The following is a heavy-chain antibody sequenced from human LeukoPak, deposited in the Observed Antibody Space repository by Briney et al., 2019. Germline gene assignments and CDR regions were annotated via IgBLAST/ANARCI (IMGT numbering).Heavy chain of an antibody. J-gene: IGHJ4*02. V-gene: IGHV1-2*06. D-gene: IGHD2-21*02. CDR1: GYTFTGYY. CDR2: ISPNSGGT. CDR3: ARDFPIVVVTGGDC. Sequence: GASVKVSCKATGYTFTGYYMHWVRQAPGQGLEWMGRISPNSGGTNYAQKFQGRVTMTRDTSISTAYMELSRLRSDDTAVYYCARDFPIVVVTGGDCWGQGTLVTVSS.